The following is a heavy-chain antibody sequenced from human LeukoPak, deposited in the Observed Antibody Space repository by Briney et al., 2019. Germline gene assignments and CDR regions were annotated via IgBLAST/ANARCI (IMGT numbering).Heavy chain of an antibody. Sequence: GGSLRLSCAASGFTFSSYAMSWVRQAPGKGLEWVSAISGSGGSTYYADSVKGRFTISRDNSKNTLYLQMNSLRAEDTAVYYCAKYSPRLRLGELSFGPPDYWGQGTLVTVSS. CDR2: ISGSGGST. CDR3: AKYSPRLRLGELSFGPPDY. CDR1: GFTFSSYA. V-gene: IGHV3-23*01. D-gene: IGHD3-16*02. J-gene: IGHJ4*02.